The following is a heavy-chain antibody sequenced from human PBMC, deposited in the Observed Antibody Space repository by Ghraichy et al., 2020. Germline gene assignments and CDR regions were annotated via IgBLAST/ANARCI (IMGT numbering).Heavy chain of an antibody. J-gene: IGHJ6*02. CDR1: GYTFTSYG. Sequence: ASVKVSCKASGYTFTSYGISWVRQAPGQGLEWMGWISAYNGNTNYAQKLQGRVTMTTDTSTSTAYMELRSLRSDDTAVYYCARVWAATPSYYGMDVWGQGTTVTVSS. D-gene: IGHD2-15*01. V-gene: IGHV1-18*04. CDR2: ISAYNGNT. CDR3: ARVWAATPSYYGMDV.